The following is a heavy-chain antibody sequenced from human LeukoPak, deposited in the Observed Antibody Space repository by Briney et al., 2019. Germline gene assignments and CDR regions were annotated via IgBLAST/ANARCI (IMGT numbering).Heavy chain of an antibody. CDR1: GFTVSSYY. V-gene: IGHV3-53*01. Sequence: PGGSLRLSCAASGFTVSSYYMNWVRQAPGKELEWDSVIYTGGGRYYADSVRGRFTLSRDTSKTMVFLQMNSLRVEDTAVYYCARGIDYWGRGTLVTVSS. J-gene: IGHJ4*02. CDR2: IYTGGGR. CDR3: ARGIDY.